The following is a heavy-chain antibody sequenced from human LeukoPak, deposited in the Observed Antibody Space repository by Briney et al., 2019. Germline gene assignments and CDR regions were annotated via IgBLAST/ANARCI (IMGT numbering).Heavy chain of an antibody. CDR3: ARGGGYYTSGSYLGY. J-gene: IGHJ4*02. V-gene: IGHV4-59*01. Sequence: SETLSLTCAVYGGSLSNYFWSWIRQPPGKGLEWIGYIYHRGSANYNPSLKSRVAISLDTSKNQFSLKLSSVTAADTAMYYCARGGGYYTSGSYLGYWGRGTLVTVSS. CDR2: IYHRGSA. CDR1: GGSLSNYF. D-gene: IGHD3-10*01.